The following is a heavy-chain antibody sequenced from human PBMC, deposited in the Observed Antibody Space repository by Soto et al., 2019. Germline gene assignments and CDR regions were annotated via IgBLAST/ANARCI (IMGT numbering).Heavy chain of an antibody. V-gene: IGHV1-18*01. J-gene: IGHJ6*02. CDR3: ARDSPARQHLWFGEPHDYYGMDV. D-gene: IGHD3-10*01. CDR2: ISAYNGNT. Sequence: QVQLVQSGAEVKKPGASVKVSCKASGYTFTSYGISWVRQAPGQGLEWMGWISAYNGNTNYAQKLQGRVTMTTDTSTSTAYMELRSLRSDDTAVYYCARDSPARQHLWFGEPHDYYGMDVWGQGTTVTVSS. CDR1: GYTFTSYG.